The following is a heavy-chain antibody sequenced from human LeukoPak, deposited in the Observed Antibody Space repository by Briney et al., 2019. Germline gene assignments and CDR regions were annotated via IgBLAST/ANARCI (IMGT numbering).Heavy chain of an antibody. D-gene: IGHD4-17*01. J-gene: IGHJ5*02. CDR1: GYTFTGYY. CDR2: INPNSGGT. Sequence: ASMKVSCKASGYTFTGYYMHWVRQAPGQGLEWMGWINPNSGGTNYAQKFQGRVTMTRDTSISTAYMELSSLRSEDTAVYYCARVQTVGPRWFDPWGQGTLVTVSS. CDR3: ARVQTVGPRWFDP. V-gene: IGHV1-2*02.